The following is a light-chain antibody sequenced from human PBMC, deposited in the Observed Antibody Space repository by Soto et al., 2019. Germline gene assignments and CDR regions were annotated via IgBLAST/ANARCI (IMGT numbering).Light chain of an antibody. CDR1: SSDIGTYNY. V-gene: IGLV2-14*01. CDR3: SSYTRTGILYV. J-gene: IGLJ1*01. CDR2: DVS. Sequence: QSALTQPASVSGSPGQSITISCTGTSSDIGTYNYVSWYQQHSGKAPKLIISDVSNRPSGVSNRFSGSKSGNSASLTISGLQADDEADYYCSSYTRTGILYVFGTGTKLTVL.